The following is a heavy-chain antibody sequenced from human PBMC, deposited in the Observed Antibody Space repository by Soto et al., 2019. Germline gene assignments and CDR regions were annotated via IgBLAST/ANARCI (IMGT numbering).Heavy chain of an antibody. CDR3: ARVSCSSTSCTTRGNWFDP. J-gene: IGHJ5*02. V-gene: IGHV1-46*01. CDR1: GYTFTSYY. Sequence: ASVKVSCKASGYTFTSYYMHWVRQAPGQGLEWMGIINPSGGSTSYAQKFQGRVTMTRDTSTSTVYMELSSLRSEDTAVYYCARVSCSSTSCTTRGNWFDPWGQGTLVT. D-gene: IGHD2-2*01. CDR2: INPSGGST.